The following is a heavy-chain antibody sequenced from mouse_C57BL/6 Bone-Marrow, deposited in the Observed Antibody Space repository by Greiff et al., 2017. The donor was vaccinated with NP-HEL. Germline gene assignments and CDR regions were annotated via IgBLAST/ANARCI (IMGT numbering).Heavy chain of an antibody. D-gene: IGHD1-1*01. J-gene: IGHJ4*01. V-gene: IGHV3-6*01. CDR3: AREESLLLPTDY. CDR1: GYSITSGYY. Sequence: EVKLMESGPGLVKPSQSLSLTCSVTGYSITSGYYWNWIRQFPGNKLEWMGYISYDGSNNYNPSLKNRISITRDTSKNQFFLKLNSVTTEDTATYYCAREESLLLPTDYWGQGTSVTVSS. CDR2: ISYDGSN.